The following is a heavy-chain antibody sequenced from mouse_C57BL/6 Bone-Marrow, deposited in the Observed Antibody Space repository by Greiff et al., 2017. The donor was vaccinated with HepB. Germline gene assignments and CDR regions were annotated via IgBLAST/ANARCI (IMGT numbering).Heavy chain of an antibody. Sequence: QVQLQQSGAELVRPGTSVKVSCKASGYAFTNYLIEWVKQRPGQGLEWIGVINPGSGGTNYNEKFKGKATLTADKSSSTAYMQLSSLTSEDSAVYFCAREGGWYYFGYWGQGTTLTVAS. V-gene: IGHV1-54*01. CDR1: GYAFTNYL. D-gene: IGHD2-3*01. J-gene: IGHJ2*01. CDR2: INPGSGGT. CDR3: AREGGWYYFGY.